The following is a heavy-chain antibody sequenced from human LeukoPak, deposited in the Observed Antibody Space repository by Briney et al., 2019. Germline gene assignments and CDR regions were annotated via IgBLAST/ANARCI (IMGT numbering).Heavy chain of an antibody. CDR1: GYTFTNYA. Sequence: GASVKVSCKGSGYTFTNYAVHWVRQAPGQRLEWLGRINPNSGGTNYAQKFQGRVTMTRDTSISTAYMELSRLRSDDTAVYYCARDSKVGATHWFDPWGQGTLVTVSS. D-gene: IGHD1-26*01. CDR3: ARDSKVGATHWFDP. CDR2: INPNSGGT. J-gene: IGHJ5*02. V-gene: IGHV1-2*06.